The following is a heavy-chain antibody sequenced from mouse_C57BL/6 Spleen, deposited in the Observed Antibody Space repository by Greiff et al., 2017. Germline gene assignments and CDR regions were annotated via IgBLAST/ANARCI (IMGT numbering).Heavy chain of an antibody. CDR1: GFNIKDDY. D-gene: IGHD1-1*01. Sequence: VQLQQSGAELVRPGASVKLSCTASGFNIKDDYMHWVKQRPEQGLEWIGWIDPENGDTEYASKFQGKATITADTSSNTAYLQLSSLTSEDTAVXYCTRVRYYGSSSYAMDYWGQGTSVTVSS. V-gene: IGHV14-4*01. CDR2: IDPENGDT. J-gene: IGHJ4*01. CDR3: TRVRYYGSSSYAMDY.